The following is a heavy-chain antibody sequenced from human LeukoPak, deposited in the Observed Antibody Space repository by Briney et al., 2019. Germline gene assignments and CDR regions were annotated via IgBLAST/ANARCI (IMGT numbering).Heavy chain of an antibody. CDR1: GYTFTSYD. D-gene: IGHD2-2*01. CDR2: MNPNSGNT. J-gene: IGHJ6*02. Sequence: ASVKVSCKASGYTFTSYDINWVRQATGQGLEWMGWMNPNSGNTGYAQKFQGRVTMTRNTSISTAYMELSSLRSEDTAVYYCARGLYCSSTSCQLYYYYGMDVWGQGTTVTVSS. CDR3: ARGLYCSSTSCQLYYYYGMDV. V-gene: IGHV1-8*01.